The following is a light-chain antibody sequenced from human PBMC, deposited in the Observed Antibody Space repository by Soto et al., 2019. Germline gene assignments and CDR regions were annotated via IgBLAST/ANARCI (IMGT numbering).Light chain of an antibody. CDR3: QQYNSYST. CDR1: QTISSW. Sequence: DIQMTQSPSTLSASVGDRVTTTCRASQTISSWLAWYQQKPGKAPKLLIYKASSLESGVPSRFSGSGSGTEFTLTISSLQPDDFATYYCQQYNSYSTFGQGTRLETK. J-gene: IGKJ5*01. V-gene: IGKV1-5*03. CDR2: KAS.